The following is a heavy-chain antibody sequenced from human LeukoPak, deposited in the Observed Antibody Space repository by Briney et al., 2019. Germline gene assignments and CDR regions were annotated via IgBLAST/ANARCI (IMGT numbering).Heavy chain of an antibody. CDR2: IYYSGST. J-gene: IGHJ3*02. CDR1: GGSISSYY. D-gene: IGHD3-22*01. V-gene: IGHV4-59*01. CDR3: ARDRRWRYYYDSSGDNAFDI. Sequence: SSETLSLTCTVSGGSISSYYWSWIRQPPGKGLEWIGYIYYSGSTNYNPSLKSRVTISVDTSKNQFSLKLSSVTAADTAVYYCARDRRWRYYYDSSGDNAFDIWGQGAMVTVSS.